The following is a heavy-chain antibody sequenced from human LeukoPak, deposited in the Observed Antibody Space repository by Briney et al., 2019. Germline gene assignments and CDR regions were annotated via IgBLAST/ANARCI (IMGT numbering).Heavy chain of an antibody. CDR2: THYSGSS. Sequence: SETLSLTCTVSGGSISGYSWSWIRQPPGKGLEWIGYTHYSGSSNYNPSLKSRVTVSVDTSKNQFSLKVSSVTAADTAVYYCARCGRNNRGYYYMEDWGKGTTVTVSS. V-gene: IGHV4-59*01. D-gene: IGHD2/OR15-2a*01. J-gene: IGHJ6*03. CDR3: ARCGRNNRGYYYMED. CDR1: GGSISGYS.